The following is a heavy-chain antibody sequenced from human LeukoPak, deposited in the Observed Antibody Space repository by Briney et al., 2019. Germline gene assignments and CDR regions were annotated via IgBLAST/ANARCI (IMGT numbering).Heavy chain of an antibody. CDR1: GFTFSFDS. CDR3: AKVANYGDPRYYGMDV. V-gene: IGHV3-30*18. D-gene: IGHD4-17*01. CDR2: ISYDGSNK. J-gene: IGHJ6*02. Sequence: GGSLRLSCAASGFTFSFDSMHWVRQAPGKGLEWVAVISYDGSNKYYADSVKGRFTISRDNSKNTLYLQMNSLRAEDTAVYYCAKVANYGDPRYYGMDVWGQGTTVTVSS.